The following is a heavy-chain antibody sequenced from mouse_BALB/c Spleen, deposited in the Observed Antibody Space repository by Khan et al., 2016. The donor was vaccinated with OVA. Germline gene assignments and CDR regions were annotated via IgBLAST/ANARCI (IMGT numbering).Heavy chain of an antibody. Sequence: VELVESGPGLVQPSQSLSITCTVSGFSLTSYGVHWVRQPPGKGLEWLGVIWSGGSTDYNAAFISRLSISKDNSKSQVFFKMNSLQADDTAIYYCARNRVWSYAMYSWGRGTSVTVSS. CDR2: IWSGGST. CDR3: ARNRVWSYAMYS. J-gene: IGHJ4*01. V-gene: IGHV2-4*02. D-gene: IGHD2-10*02. CDR1: GFSLTSYG.